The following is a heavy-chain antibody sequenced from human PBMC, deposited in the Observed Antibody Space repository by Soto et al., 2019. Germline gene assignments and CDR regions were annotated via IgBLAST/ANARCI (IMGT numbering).Heavy chain of an antibody. Sequence: QVQLVESGGGVVQPGRSLRLSCAASGFTFTSNGMHWVRQAPGKGLEWVAVISFDGSNKYYADSVKGRFTTSRDNSKNTLFLQMNSLRAEDTAVFYCAKGRYYDLYGLDVWGQGTTVTVSS. J-gene: IGHJ6*02. V-gene: IGHV3-30*18. CDR1: GFTFTSNG. D-gene: IGHD3-22*01. CDR3: AKGRYYDLYGLDV. CDR2: ISFDGSNK.